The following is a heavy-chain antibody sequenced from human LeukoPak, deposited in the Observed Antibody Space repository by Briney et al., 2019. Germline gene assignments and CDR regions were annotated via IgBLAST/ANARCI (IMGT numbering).Heavy chain of an antibody. Sequence: GGSLRLSCAASGFTFSTYAVNWVRQAPGKGLEWVSAISGSGGSTYYADSVKGRFTISRDNSKNTLYLQMNSLRAEDTAVYYCAKGSNSSGWYLSSYYYYGMDVWGQGTTVTVSS. CDR3: AKGSNSSGWYLSSYYYYGMDV. V-gene: IGHV3-23*01. J-gene: IGHJ6*02. CDR1: GFTFSTYA. CDR2: ISGSGGST. D-gene: IGHD6-19*01.